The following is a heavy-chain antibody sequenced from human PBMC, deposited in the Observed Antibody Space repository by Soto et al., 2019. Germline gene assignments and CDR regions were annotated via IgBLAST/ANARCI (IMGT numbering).Heavy chain of an antibody. J-gene: IGHJ4*02. CDR3: AKDALIGDTYAYTY. V-gene: IGHV3-23*01. D-gene: IGHD5-18*01. CDR2: ISGSGGNT. Sequence: GGSLRLSCAASGFTFSSSAMSWVRQAPGKGLEWVSFISGSGGNTYYADSVKGRFAISRENSKNTLFLQMNSLRADDTAIYYCAKDALIGDTYAYTYWGQGTLVTVSS. CDR1: GFTFSSSA.